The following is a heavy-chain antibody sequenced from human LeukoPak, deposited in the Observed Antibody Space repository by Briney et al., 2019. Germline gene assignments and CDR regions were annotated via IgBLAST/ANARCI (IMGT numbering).Heavy chain of an antibody. J-gene: IGHJ1*01. CDR1: GFAFSSYA. V-gene: IGHV3-30*04. D-gene: IGHD6-19*01. CDR2: ISYDGSNI. Sequence: GGSLRLSCAASGFAFSSYAMHWVRQAPGKGLEWVAVISYDGSNIYYAGSVKGRFTISRDNSKNTLFLQMNSLRAEDTALYYCARDHSSGWYEMYFQHWGQGTLVTVSS. CDR3: ARDHSSGWYEMYFQH.